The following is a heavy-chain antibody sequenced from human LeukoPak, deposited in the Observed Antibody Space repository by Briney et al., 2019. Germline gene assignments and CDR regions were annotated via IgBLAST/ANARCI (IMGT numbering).Heavy chain of an antibody. Sequence: SETLSLTCTVSGGSIGTYYWSWIRQSPGKGLEWIGYIYVTGTTRYNPYLQSQVTISVDTSRNQFFLQMSSVTAADTAVYYCARHIGGGIEDMDVWGKGIKVTVSS. CDR3: ARHIGGGIEDMDV. J-gene: IGHJ6*03. CDR1: GGSIGTYY. V-gene: IGHV4-59*08. CDR2: IYVTGTT. D-gene: IGHD3-16*02.